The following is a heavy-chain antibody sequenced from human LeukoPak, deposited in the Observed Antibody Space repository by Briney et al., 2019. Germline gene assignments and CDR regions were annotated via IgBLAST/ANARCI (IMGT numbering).Heavy chain of an antibody. CDR2: IFYGGST. CDR1: GGSINSGTYY. V-gene: IGHV4-39*07. Sequence: PSETLSLTCTVSGGSINSGTYYWVWIRQPPGKGLEWIGSIFYGGSTYYNPSLKSRGTMSIDTTENQLSLKLSSVTAADTAVYYCARERATQRYFQHWGQGTLVTVSS. CDR3: ARERATQRYFQH. J-gene: IGHJ1*01.